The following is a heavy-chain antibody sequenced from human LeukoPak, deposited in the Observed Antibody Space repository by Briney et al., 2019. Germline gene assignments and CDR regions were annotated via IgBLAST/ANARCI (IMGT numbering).Heavy chain of an antibody. V-gene: IGHV1-18*01. CDR3: AREAGVGASTLDN. D-gene: IGHD1-26*01. CDR2: ISAYNGNK. J-gene: IGHJ4*02. CDR1: GYTFTSYG. Sequence: ASVKVSCKASGYTFTSYGIIWVRQAPGQGLEWMGWISAYNGNKNYVQNLQGRITMTTDTSTSTAYMELRSLRSDDTAVYYCAREAGVGASTLDNWGQGTLVTVSS.